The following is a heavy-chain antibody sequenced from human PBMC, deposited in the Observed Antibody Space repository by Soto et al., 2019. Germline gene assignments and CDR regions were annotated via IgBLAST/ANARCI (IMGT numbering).Heavy chain of an antibody. D-gene: IGHD3-10*01. V-gene: IGHV1-2*02. CDR1: GYTFTGYY. Sequence: GASVKVSCKASGYTFTGYYMHWVRQAPGQGLEWMGWINPNSGGTNYAQKFQGRVTMTRDTSISTAYMELSRLRSDDTAVYYCARDEQFGESHHTANYYGMDVWGQGTTVTVSS. CDR2: INPNSGGT. CDR3: ARDEQFGESHHTANYYGMDV. J-gene: IGHJ6*02.